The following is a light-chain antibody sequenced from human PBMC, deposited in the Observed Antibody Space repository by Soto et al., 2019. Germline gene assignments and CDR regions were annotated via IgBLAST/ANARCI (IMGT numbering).Light chain of an antibody. J-gene: IGKJ5*01. CDR3: QQRSNWPIT. CDR1: QSVDIN. V-gene: IGKV3-11*01. Sequence: EIVLTQSPATLSVSPGERVTLSCRASQSVDINLAWYQQKPGQAPRLLIYGASNRATGIPARFSGSGSGTDFTLTISRLEPEDFAVYYCQQRSNWPITFGQGTRLEIK. CDR2: GAS.